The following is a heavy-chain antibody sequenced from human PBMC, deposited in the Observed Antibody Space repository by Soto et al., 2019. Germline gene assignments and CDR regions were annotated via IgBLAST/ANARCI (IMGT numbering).Heavy chain of an antibody. Sequence: EASVKVSCKASGFTFTSSAVQWVRQARGQRLEWIGWIVVGSGNTNYAQKFQERVTITRDMSTSTAYMELSSLRSEDTAVYYCAAAGYDFWSGYYIRPPDAFDIWGQGTMVTVSS. CDR2: IVVGSGNT. J-gene: IGHJ3*02. D-gene: IGHD3-3*01. CDR1: GFTFTSSA. V-gene: IGHV1-58*01. CDR3: AAAGYDFWSGYYIRPPDAFDI.